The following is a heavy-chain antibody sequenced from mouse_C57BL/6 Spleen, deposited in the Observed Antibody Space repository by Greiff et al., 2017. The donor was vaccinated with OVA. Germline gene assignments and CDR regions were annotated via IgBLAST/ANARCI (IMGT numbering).Heavy chain of an antibody. CDR3: ALGYHFDY. Sequence: QVQLQQPGAELVMPGSSVKLSCKASGYTFTSYWMHWVKQRPIQGLEWIGNIDPSDSETHYNQKFKDKATLTVDKSSSTAYMELRSLTSEDSAVYYCALGYHFDYWGQGTTLTVSS. V-gene: IGHV1-52*01. D-gene: IGHD2-2*01. CDR2: IDPSDSET. J-gene: IGHJ2*01. CDR1: GYTFTSYW.